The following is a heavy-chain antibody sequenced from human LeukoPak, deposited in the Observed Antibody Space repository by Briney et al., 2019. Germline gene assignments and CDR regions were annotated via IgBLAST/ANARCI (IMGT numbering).Heavy chain of an antibody. Sequence: PGGSLRLSCATSGFSSSSYAMSWVCQAPGKGLEWVSAMSSSDDGRYYAASVRGRFTISRDTSRSTLYLQMNSLRAEDAAVYYCAKDRGQWLVLWLFDYWGQGTLVTVSS. CDR2: MSSSDDGR. CDR3: AKDRGQWLVLWLFDY. V-gene: IGHV3-23*01. D-gene: IGHD6-19*01. CDR1: GFSSSSYA. J-gene: IGHJ4*02.